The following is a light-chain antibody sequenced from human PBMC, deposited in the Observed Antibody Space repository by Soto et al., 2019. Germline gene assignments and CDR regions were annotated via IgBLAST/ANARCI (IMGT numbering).Light chain of an antibody. V-gene: IGKV4-1*01. Sequence: DIVMTQSPDSLAVSLGERATINCKSSQSVLYSSNNKNYLTWYQQKPGQPPKLLIYWASTRQSGVPDRFSGSGSGTDFTLTISSLQADDVAVYFCQQRYSWPPITFGQGTRLEIK. CDR2: WAS. CDR3: QQRYSWPPIT. CDR1: QSVLYSSNNKNY. J-gene: IGKJ5*01.